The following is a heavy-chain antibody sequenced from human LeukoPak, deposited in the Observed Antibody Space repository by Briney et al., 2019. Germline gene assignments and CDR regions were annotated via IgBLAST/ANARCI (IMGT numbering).Heavy chain of an antibody. CDR1: GYSFISHW. J-gene: IGHJ4*02. CDR3: ARHGEYDILTGYSFSFDY. Sequence: GESLKISCKGSGYSFISHWIAWVRQMPGKGLEWMGIIYFGDSDTRYSPSFQGQVTISADKSISTAYLQWSSLKASDTAMYYCARHGEYDILTGYSFSFDYWGQGTLVTVSS. V-gene: IGHV5-51*01. D-gene: IGHD3-9*01. CDR2: IYFGDSDT.